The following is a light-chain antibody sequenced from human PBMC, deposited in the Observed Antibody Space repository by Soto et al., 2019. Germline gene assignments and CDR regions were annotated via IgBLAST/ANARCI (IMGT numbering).Light chain of an antibody. CDR1: SSNIGSNT. V-gene: IGLV1-44*01. Sequence: QSVLTQPPSVSVTPAQRVTISCSGSSSNIGSNTVNWYQQLPGTAPKLLIYSNNQRPSGVPDRFSGSKSGTSASLAISGLQSEDEGDYYCATWDDSLNGYVFGTGTQLTVL. CDR2: SNN. CDR3: ATWDDSLNGYV. J-gene: IGLJ1*01.